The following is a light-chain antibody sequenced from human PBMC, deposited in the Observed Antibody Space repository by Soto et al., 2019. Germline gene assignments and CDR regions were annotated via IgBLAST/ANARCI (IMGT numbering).Light chain of an antibody. CDR2: GAS. Sequence: DIQVTRSPSSLSASVGDRVTITCRASQNINSLLNWYQQKPGKAPKLLIYGASRLHHVVPSRFGGSGSGTDFTLTISRLQPEDFATYYCEQTYGAPLTFPLTFGGGTRVEIK. CDR3: EQTYGAPLTFPLT. V-gene: IGKV1-39*01. CDR1: QNINSL. J-gene: IGKJ4*01.